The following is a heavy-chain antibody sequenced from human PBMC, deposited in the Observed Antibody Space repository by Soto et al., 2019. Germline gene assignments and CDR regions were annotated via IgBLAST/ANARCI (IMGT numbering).Heavy chain of an antibody. CDR2: IYYSGST. J-gene: IGHJ6*02. CDR3: ARERGRDFWSGEGGMDV. CDR1: GGSISSGDYY. V-gene: IGHV4-30-4*02. Sequence: KPSETLSLTCMVSGGSISSGDYYSSWIRQPPGKGLGWIGYIYYSGSTYYNPSLKSRVTISVDTSKNQFSLKLSSVTAADTAVYYCARERGRDFWSGEGGMDVSGQGTTGTVSS. D-gene: IGHD3-3*01.